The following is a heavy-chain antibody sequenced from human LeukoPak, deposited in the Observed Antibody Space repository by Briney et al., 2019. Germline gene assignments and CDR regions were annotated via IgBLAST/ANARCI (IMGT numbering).Heavy chain of an antibody. CDR1: GFTFSSYG. J-gene: IGHJ4*02. D-gene: IGHD3-22*01. Sequence: PGGSLRLSCAASGFTFSSYGMPWVRQAPGKGLEWVAVISYDGSNKYYADSVKGRFTISRDDSKNTLYLQMNSLKTENTAVYYCTTDVPNYYDSSGYLGYWGQGTLVTVSS. CDR3: TTDVPNYYDSSGYLGY. V-gene: IGHV3-30*03. CDR2: ISYDGSNK.